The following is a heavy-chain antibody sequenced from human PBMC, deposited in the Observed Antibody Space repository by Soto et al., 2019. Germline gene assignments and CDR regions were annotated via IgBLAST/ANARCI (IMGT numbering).Heavy chain of an antibody. CDR2: IFYDGSEQ. Sequence: QVQLVESGGGVVQPGRSLRLSCEASGFTFSVSGMHWVRQAPGKGLEWVALIFYDGSEQSYADSVKGRFTISRDNCKTTRHLHPNSLSAEDTAVYYSARCLHPGFDYWGQGRLV. J-gene: IGHJ4*02. CDR1: GFTFSVSG. D-gene: IGHD4-4*01. V-gene: IGHV3-33*01. CDR3: ARCLHPGFDY.